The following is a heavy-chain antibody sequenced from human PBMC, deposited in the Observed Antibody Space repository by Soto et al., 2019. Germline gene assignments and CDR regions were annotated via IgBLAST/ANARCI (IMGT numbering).Heavy chain of an antibody. D-gene: IGHD6-6*01. V-gene: IGHV1-69*06. Sequence: SVQVSCKASGGTFSSYAISWVRQAPGQGLEWMGGIIPIFGTANYAQKFQGRVTITADKSTSTAYMELSSLRSEDTAVYYCASSIAARPYYHYGMDVWGQGTTVTVSS. J-gene: IGHJ6*02. CDR3: ASSIAARPYYHYGMDV. CDR1: GGTFSSYA. CDR2: IIPIFGTA.